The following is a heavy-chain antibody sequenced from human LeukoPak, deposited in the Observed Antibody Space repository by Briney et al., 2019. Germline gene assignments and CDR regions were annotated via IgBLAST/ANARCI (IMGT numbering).Heavy chain of an antibody. CDR2: IPGSGGAT. Sequence: GGSLRLSCAASGFTFSSYAIRWVRQAPGTGLEWVSSIPGSGGATYYADSVQGRFTISRDNSKSTLCLQMNSLRAEDTAVYYCAKQLGYCSDGSCYFPYWGQGTLVTVSS. CDR1: GFTFSSYA. CDR3: AKQLGYCSDGSCYFPY. D-gene: IGHD2-15*01. V-gene: IGHV3-23*01. J-gene: IGHJ4*02.